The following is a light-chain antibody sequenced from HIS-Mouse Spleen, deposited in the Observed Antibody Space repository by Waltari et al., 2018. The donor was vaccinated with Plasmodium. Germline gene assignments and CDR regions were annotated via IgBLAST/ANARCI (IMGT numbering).Light chain of an antibody. CDR2: WAS. Sequence: SLAVSLGERATINCKSSQSVLYSSNNKNYLAWYQQKPGQHPKLLIYWASTRASGVPDLFSGSGSGTDFTLTISSLQAEDVAVYYCQQYYSTPLTFGGGTKVEIK. CDR3: QQYYSTPLT. CDR1: QSVLYSSNNKNY. J-gene: IGKJ4*01. V-gene: IGKV4-1*01.